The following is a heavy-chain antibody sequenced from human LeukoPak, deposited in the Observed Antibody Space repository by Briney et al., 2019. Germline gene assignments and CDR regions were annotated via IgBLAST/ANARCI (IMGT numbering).Heavy chain of an antibody. CDR3: ARHQSERLVVNY. CDR2: VSYSGTT. V-gene: IGHV4-39*01. D-gene: IGHD2-8*02. J-gene: IGHJ4*02. CDR1: GDSISSHSYF. Sequence: SETLSLTCTVSGDSISSHSYFWGWIRQPPGEGLEWIGSVSYSGTTYYNPSLKGRLTISVDTANNHISLRLTSVTATDTATYYCARHQSERLVVNYWGQGTLVTVSS.